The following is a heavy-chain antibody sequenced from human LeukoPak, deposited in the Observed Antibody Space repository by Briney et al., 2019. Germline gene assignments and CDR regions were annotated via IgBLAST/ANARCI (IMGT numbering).Heavy chain of an antibody. CDR3: AKDHPYTTTSRGYFDY. CDR1: GFTFDDYG. Sequence: GGSLRLSCAASGFTFDDYGMSWVRQAPGKGLEWVSGINWNGGSTGYADSVKGRFTISRDNAKNSLYLQMNSLRAEDTAVYYCAKDHPYTTTSRGYFDYWGQGTLVTVSS. V-gene: IGHV3-20*04. D-gene: IGHD2-2*02. CDR2: INWNGGST. J-gene: IGHJ4*02.